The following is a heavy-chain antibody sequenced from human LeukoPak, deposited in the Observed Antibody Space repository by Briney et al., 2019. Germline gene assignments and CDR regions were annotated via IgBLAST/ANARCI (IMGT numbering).Heavy chain of an antibody. CDR2: IIPIFGTA. CDR3: ARCAHYYDSSGDIKYYFDY. D-gene: IGHD3-22*01. V-gene: IGHV1-69*05. J-gene: IGHJ4*02. CDR1: GGTFSSYA. Sequence: SVKVSCKASGGTFSSYAISWVRQAPGQGLEWMGRIIPIFGTANYAQKFQGRVAITTDESTSTAYMELSSLRSEDTAVYYCARCAHYYDSSGDIKYYFDYWGQGTLVTVSS.